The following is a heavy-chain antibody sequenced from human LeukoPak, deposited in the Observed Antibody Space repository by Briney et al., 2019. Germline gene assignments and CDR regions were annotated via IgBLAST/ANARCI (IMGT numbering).Heavy chain of an antibody. CDR2: ISSSGSTI. CDR3: AKPGIADSNWFDP. V-gene: IGHV3-11*04. CDR1: GFTFSDYY. Sequence: GGSLRLSCAASGFTFSDYYMSWIRQAPGKGLEWVSYISSSGSTIYYADSVKGRFTISRDNAKNTLYLQMNSLRAEDTAVYYCAKPGIADSNWFDPWGQGTLVAVSS. D-gene: IGHD6-13*01. J-gene: IGHJ5*02.